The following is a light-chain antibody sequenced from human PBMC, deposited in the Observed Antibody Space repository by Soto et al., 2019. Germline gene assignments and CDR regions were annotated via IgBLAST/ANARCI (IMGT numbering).Light chain of an antibody. V-gene: IGKV3-15*01. CDR3: KQYSKWPIT. CDR2: GIY. J-gene: IGKJ5*01. CDR1: QSVNSN. Sequence: EMVMTQSPAILSVSPGESATLSCRASQSVNSNYLAWYQQHPGQPPRLLIYGIYTRATGIPARFSGSGSGTEFSLTIRSLQSEDFAVYYCKQYSKWPITFGQGTRLEI.